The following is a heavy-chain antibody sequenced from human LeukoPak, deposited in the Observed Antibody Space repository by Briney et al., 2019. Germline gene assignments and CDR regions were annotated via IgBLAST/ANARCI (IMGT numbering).Heavy chain of an antibody. CDR2: IRYDGSNK. Sequence: PGGSLGLSCAASGFTFSSYGMHWVRQAPGKGLEWVAFIRYDGSNKYYADSVKGRFTISRDNSKNTLYLQMNSLRAEDTAVYYCAKIIVVVPAATDFFDYWGQGTLVTVSS. D-gene: IGHD2-2*01. V-gene: IGHV3-30*02. CDR1: GFTFSSYG. J-gene: IGHJ4*02. CDR3: AKIIVVVPAATDFFDY.